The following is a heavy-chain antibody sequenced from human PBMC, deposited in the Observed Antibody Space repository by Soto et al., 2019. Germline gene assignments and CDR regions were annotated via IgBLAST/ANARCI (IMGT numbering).Heavy chain of an antibody. CDR2: IYYIGRT. V-gene: IGHV4-59*01. Sequence: PSETLSLTCNVDSISTYYWNWIRQPPGKGLEWIGYIYYIGRTNYNPSLRSRVTISIDTSKNQFSLKLSSVTAADTAVYYCARDRGGIYYYGSGSYYNGDYYYGMDVWGQGTTVTVSS. CDR1: DSISTYY. J-gene: IGHJ6*02. CDR3: ARDRGGIYYYGSGSYYNGDYYYGMDV. D-gene: IGHD3-10*01.